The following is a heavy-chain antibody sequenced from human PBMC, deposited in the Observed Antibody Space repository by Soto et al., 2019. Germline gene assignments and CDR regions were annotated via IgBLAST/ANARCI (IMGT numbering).Heavy chain of an antibody. CDR2: ISQSGSST. J-gene: IGHJ4*02. CDR3: AKGVAAAGTSPLFEH. CDR1: GFTFSSCA. V-gene: IGHV3-23*01. D-gene: IGHD6-13*01. Sequence: LRLSCGASGFTFSSCAMTWVRQAPGKGLEWASTISQSGSSTYFADSVKGRFSISRDNFKSTLYLQMNNLRAEDTAVYFCAKGVAAAGTSPLFEHWGQGTLVTVSS.